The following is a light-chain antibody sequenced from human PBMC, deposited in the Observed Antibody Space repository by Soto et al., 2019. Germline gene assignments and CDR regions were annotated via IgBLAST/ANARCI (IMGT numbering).Light chain of an antibody. Sequence: DIQMTQSPSTMSACXADRVTITXXASQSIDSWLAWYQQKPGKAPKFLMYKASNLESGVPSRFSGSGSETEFTLTISSLQPDDFAIYYCQHYKSYPWTFGQGTKVDI. V-gene: IGKV1-5*03. CDR3: QHYKSYPWT. J-gene: IGKJ1*01. CDR2: KAS. CDR1: QSIDSW.